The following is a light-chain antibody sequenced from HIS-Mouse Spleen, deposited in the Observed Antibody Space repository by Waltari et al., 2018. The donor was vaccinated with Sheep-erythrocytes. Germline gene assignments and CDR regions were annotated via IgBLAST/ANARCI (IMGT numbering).Light chain of an antibody. CDR3: CSYAGSYNHV. J-gene: IGLJ1*01. V-gene: IGLV2-11*01. CDR1: SSDAGGYNY. CDR2: DVS. Sequence: QSALTQPRSVSGSPGQSVTISCTGTSSDAGGYNYVSWYQQHPGKAPKLMIYDVSKRPSGVPDRFYGSKSGNTASLTISGLQAEDEADYYCCSYAGSYNHVFATGTKVTVL.